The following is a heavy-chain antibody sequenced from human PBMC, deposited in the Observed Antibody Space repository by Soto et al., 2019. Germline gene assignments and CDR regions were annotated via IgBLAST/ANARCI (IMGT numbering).Heavy chain of an antibody. CDR3: AKGGSANNWFDR. J-gene: IGHJ5*02. CDR1: GFTLSNYV. D-gene: IGHD1-26*01. Sequence: QVQLVESGGGVVQPGTSLRLSCAASGFTLSNYVMHWIRQAPGKGLAWVAVISYDGSNRYYADSLEGRFTISRDNSKNTLYPQMNSLRAEDTAIYFCAKGGSANNWFDRWGQGTLVTVSS. V-gene: IGHV3-30*18. CDR2: ISYDGSNR.